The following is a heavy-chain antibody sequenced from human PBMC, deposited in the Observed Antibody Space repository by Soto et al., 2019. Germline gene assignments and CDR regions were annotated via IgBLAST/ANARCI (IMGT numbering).Heavy chain of an antibody. CDR3: ARDSPGTIVGATWVDAFDI. CDR2: IIPIFGTA. D-gene: IGHD1-26*01. J-gene: IGHJ3*02. CDR1: GGTCSSYA. Sequence: QVQLVQSGAEVKKPGSSVKVSCKASGGTCSSYAISWVRQAPGQGLEWMGGIIPIFGTANYAQKFQGRVTITADEATSTAYMELSSLRSEDTAVNYCARDSPGTIVGATWVDAFDIWCQGTMVTVSS. V-gene: IGHV1-69*01.